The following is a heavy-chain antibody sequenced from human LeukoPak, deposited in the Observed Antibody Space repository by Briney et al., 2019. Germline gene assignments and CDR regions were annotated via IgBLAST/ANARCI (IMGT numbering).Heavy chain of an antibody. CDR2: IYYSGST. V-gene: IGHV4-59*01. Sequence: PSETLSLTCTVSSGSISSYYWSWIRQPPGKGMEWIGYIYYSGSTYYNPSLKSRVTISVDTSKNQFSLKLSSVSAADTAVYYCARWSRSDDTFDIWGQGTMVTVSS. J-gene: IGHJ3*02. CDR3: ARWSRSDDTFDI. CDR1: SGSISSYY.